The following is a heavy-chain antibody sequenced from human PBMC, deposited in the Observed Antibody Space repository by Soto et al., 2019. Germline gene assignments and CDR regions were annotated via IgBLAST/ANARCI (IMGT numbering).Heavy chain of an antibody. CDR3: AGEGVRGRDV. Sequence: QVQLVQSGAQVKKPGASVMVSCKASGYTFTSYDINWVRQATGQGLEWMGWMNRNSGKTGYAQKFQGRVTMTRNTSIGTPYIELSSLGTEDTGVYYCAGEGVRGRDVWGQGTTVTVSS. CDR1: GYTFTSYD. J-gene: IGHJ6*02. D-gene: IGHD3-16*01. V-gene: IGHV1-8*01. CDR2: MNRNSGKT.